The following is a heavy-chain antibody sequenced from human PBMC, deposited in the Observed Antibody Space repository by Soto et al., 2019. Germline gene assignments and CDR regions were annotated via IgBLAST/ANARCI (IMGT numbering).Heavy chain of an antibody. CDR3: ARVSDSTIFGVGNYYYYGMDV. Sequence: SETLSLTCTVSGGSISSYYWSWIRQPPGKGLEWIGYIYYSGSTNYNPSLKSRVTISVDTYKNQFSLKLSSVTAADTAVYYCARVSDSTIFGVGNYYYYGMDVWGQGNKVTVS. CDR2: IYYSGST. J-gene: IGHJ6*02. D-gene: IGHD3-3*01. V-gene: IGHV4-59*01. CDR1: GGSISSYY.